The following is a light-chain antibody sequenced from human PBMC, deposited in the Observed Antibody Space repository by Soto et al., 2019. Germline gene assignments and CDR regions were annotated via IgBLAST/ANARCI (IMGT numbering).Light chain of an antibody. CDR1: QIISSN. J-gene: IGKJ2*01. Sequence: DIQMTQSPSSLSASVGDRVTITCRSSQIISSNVNWYQQKPGKAPKLLIYAASILQSWVPSRFSGNRSGTDFTLSISNRQPEDFATSKCQQSYCTPYILVQRTKLVI. CDR3: QQSYCTPYI. CDR2: AAS. V-gene: IGKV1-39*01.